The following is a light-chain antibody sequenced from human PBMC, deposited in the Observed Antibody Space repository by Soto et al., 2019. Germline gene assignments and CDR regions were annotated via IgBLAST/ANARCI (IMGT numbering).Light chain of an antibody. CDR3: QQRTNWPPTWT. J-gene: IGKJ1*01. V-gene: IGKV3-11*01. CDR1: QSVSSY. Sequence: EIVLTQSPATLSLSPGERATLSCRASQSVSSYLAWYQQKPGQAPRLLIYDASNRATGIPARFSGSGSGTDFTLTISSLEPEDFAVYYCQQRTNWPPTWTCGQGTKVEIK. CDR2: DAS.